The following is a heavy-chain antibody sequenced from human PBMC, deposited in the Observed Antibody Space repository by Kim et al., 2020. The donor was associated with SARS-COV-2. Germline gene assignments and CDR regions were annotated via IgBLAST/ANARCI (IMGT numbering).Heavy chain of an antibody. CDR1: GGSISSSSYY. J-gene: IGHJ6*02. CDR3: AGGIQLRAPLYYYYGMDV. Sequence: SETLSLTCTVSGGSISSSSYYWGWIRQPPGKGLEWIGSIYYSGSTYYNPSLKSRVTISVDTSKNQFSLKLSSVTAAATAVYYCAGGIQLRAPLYYYYGMDVWGQGSTGTVSS. D-gene: IGHD5-18*01. V-gene: IGHV4-39*01. CDR2: IYYSGST.